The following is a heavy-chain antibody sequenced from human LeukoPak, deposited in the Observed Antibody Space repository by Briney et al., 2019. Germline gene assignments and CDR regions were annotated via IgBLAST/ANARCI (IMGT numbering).Heavy chain of an antibody. CDR2: LYHSGST. D-gene: IGHD1-26*01. Sequence: SETLSLTCTVSGYSISNAYYWGWIRQPPGKGLEWIGSLYHSGSTYYNPSLKRRVTTSVDTSKNRFSLKLTSVTAADTAIYYCARELHSGSYYFDYWGQGTLVTVSS. CDR1: GYSISNAYY. J-gene: IGHJ4*02. CDR3: ARELHSGSYYFDY. V-gene: IGHV4-38-2*02.